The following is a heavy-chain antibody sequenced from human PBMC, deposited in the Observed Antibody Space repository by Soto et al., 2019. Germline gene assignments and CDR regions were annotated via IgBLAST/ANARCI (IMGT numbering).Heavy chain of an antibody. V-gene: IGHV3-23*01. J-gene: IGHJ4*02. CDR3: AKPRLVAGLIKYVDFAS. CDR2: ISGTGVSS. CDR1: GFTFSSYA. Sequence: GGSLRLSCEVSGFTFSSYALSWVRQSPGKGLEWVAVISGTGVSSQYADSVKGRFTISRDNSKNTLTLQMNSLRAEDTAVYYCAKPRLVAGLIKYVDFASWGQGTLVTVSS. D-gene: IGHD6-19*01.